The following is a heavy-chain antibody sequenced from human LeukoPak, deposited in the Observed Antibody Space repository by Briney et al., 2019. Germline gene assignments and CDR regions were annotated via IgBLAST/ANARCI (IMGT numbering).Heavy chain of an antibody. Sequence: PSETLSLTCAVSGGSLSGYDWTWIRRPPGKGLEWIGEISHSGSTNYNPSLKSRVTISVDTSKNQFSLKLSSVTAADTAVYYCARGGSGIAAAAYYFDYWGQGTLVTVSS. J-gene: IGHJ4*02. CDR2: ISHSGST. V-gene: IGHV4-34*01. D-gene: IGHD6-13*01. CDR1: GGSLSGYD. CDR3: ARGGSGIAAAAYYFDY.